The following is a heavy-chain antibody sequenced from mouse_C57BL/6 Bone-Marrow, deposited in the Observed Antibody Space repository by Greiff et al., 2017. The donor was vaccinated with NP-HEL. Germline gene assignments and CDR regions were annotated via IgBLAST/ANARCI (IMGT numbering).Heavy chain of an antibody. CDR1: GYTFTTYW. D-gene: IGHD1-1*01. Sequence: QVQLQQPGAELVKPGASVKLSCKASGYTFTTYWMQWVKQRPGQGLEWIGEIDPSDSYTNYNQKFKGKATLTVDTSSSTANMQLSSLTSEDSAVYYCAREDYYGRSYEFAYWGQGTLVTVSA. CDR3: AREDYYGRSYEFAY. J-gene: IGHJ3*01. CDR2: IDPSDSYT. V-gene: IGHV1-50*01.